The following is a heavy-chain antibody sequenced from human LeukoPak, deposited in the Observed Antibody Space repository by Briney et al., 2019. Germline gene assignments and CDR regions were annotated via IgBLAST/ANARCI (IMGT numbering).Heavy chain of an antibody. D-gene: IGHD2-2*01. V-gene: IGHV3-21*01. CDR2: ISSSSSYI. CDR1: GFTFSSYA. J-gene: IGHJ5*02. Sequence: GGSLRLSCATSGFTFSSYAMNWVRQAPGKGLEWVSSISSSSSYIYYADSVKGRFTISRDNAKNSLYLQMNSLRAEDTAVYYCASTVRPLVVPAARGSGWFDPWGQGTLVTVSS. CDR3: ASTVRPLVVPAARGSGWFDP.